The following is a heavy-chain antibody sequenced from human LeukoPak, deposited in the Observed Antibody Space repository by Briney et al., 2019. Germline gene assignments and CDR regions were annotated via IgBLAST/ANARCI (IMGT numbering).Heavy chain of an antibody. CDR1: GFTVSSNY. Sequence: PGGSLRLSCAASGFTVSSNYMSWVRQAPGKGLEWVSVIYSGGSTYYADSVKGRFTISRDNAKNTLYLQMSSLTAEDTATYYCVRDLSGADDYWGQGTLVTVSS. J-gene: IGHJ4*02. CDR2: IYSGGST. V-gene: IGHV3-53*01. CDR3: VRDLSGADDY. D-gene: IGHD1-26*01.